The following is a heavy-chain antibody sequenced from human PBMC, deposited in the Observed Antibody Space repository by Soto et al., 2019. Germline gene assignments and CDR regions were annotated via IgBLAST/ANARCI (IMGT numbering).Heavy chain of an antibody. Sequence: QVQLQESGPGLVKPSGTLSLTCTVSGGSVSSGSYYWSWIRQPPGKGLEWIGYIYYSGSTNYNPSLKSRVTISVDTSKNQFSLKLSSVTAADTAVYYCARSVVALYYYYYGMDVWGQGTTVTVSS. D-gene: IGHD2-15*01. CDR2: IYYSGST. CDR1: GGSVSSGSYY. CDR3: ARSVVALYYYYYGMDV. V-gene: IGHV4-61*01. J-gene: IGHJ6*02.